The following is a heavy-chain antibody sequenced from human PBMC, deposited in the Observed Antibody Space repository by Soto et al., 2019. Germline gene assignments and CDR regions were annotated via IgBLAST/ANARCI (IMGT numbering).Heavy chain of an antibody. D-gene: IGHD6-6*01. CDR2: ISSSGNII. CDR3: ARGRPVDY. Sequence: EVQLVESGGGLVQPGGSLRLSCAASGFTFSSDSMNWVRQAPGKGLEWVSYISSSGNIIYYADSVKGRFTISRDNAENSLYLQMNSLRAEDMAVYYCARGRPVDYWGQGTLVTVSS. CDR1: GFTFSSDS. V-gene: IGHV3-48*01. J-gene: IGHJ4*02.